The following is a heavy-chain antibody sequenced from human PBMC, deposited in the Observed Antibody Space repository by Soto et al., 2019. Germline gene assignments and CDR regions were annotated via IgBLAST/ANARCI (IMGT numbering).Heavy chain of an antibody. V-gene: IGHV3-11*01. CDR3: GRPYYSSSWFTFDL. CDR2: ISSTGNTI. J-gene: IGHJ4*02. CDR1: GFTFDDYY. Sequence: GGSLRLSCAASGFTFDDYYFSWIRQAPGKGLEWISDISSTGNTIYYSDSVRGRFTISRDNAMKTVYLQMSSLRVEDTALYYCGRPYYSSSWFTFDLWGQGAPVTVSS. D-gene: IGHD6-13*01.